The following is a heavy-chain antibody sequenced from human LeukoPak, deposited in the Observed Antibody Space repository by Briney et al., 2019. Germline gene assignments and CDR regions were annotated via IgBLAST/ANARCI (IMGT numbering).Heavy chain of an antibody. Sequence: SETLSLTCAVYGGSFSGYYWSWIRQPPGKGLEWIGEINHSGGTNYNPSLKSRVTISVDTSKNQFSLKLSSVTAADTAVYYCARGRGSIYWGQGTLVTVSS. V-gene: IGHV4-34*01. J-gene: IGHJ4*02. CDR1: GGSFSGYY. D-gene: IGHD3-10*01. CDR2: INHSGGT. CDR3: ARGRGSIY.